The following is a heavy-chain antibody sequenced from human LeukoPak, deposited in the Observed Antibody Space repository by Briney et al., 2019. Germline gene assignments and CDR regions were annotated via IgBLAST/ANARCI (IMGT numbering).Heavy chain of an antibody. J-gene: IGHJ4*02. CDR2: IKQDGSEI. CDR1: GFTFSGYW. Sequence: GGSLRLSCAASGFTFSGYWMSWVRQTPEKGLEWVANIKQDGSEIYYVDSVKGRFTISRDNAENSLYLQMNSLRADDTAVYYCARDKIVGPTTLDYWGQGTLVTVSS. CDR3: ARDKIVGPTTLDY. V-gene: IGHV3-7*01. D-gene: IGHD1-26*01.